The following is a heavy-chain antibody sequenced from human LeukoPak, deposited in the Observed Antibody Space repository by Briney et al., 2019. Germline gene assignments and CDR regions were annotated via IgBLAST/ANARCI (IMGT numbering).Heavy chain of an antibody. CDR1: GYTFTGYY. CDR3: ARDEAAAGYFDY. CDR2: INPNSGGT. D-gene: IGHD6-13*01. J-gene: IGHJ4*02. V-gene: IGHV1-2*06. Sequence: GASVKVSSKASGYTFTGYYMHWVRQAPGQGLEWMGRINPNSGGTNYAQKFQGRVTMTRDTSISTAYMELSRLRSDDTAVYYCARDEAAAGYFDYWGQGTLVTVSS.